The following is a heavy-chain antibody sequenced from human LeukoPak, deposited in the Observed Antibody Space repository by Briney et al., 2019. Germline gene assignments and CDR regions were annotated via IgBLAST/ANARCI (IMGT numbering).Heavy chain of an antibody. CDR1: GFTFSSYG. Sequence: GRSLRLAWAASGFTFSSYGMHWVRQAPGKGLEWVAVISYDGSNKYYADSVKGRFTISRDNSKNTMYLQMNSLRAEDTAVYYCAKDLPAANIYYYYGMDVWGQGTTVTVSS. V-gene: IGHV3-30*18. CDR3: AKDLPAANIYYYYGMDV. D-gene: IGHD2-2*01. J-gene: IGHJ6*02. CDR2: ISYDGSNK.